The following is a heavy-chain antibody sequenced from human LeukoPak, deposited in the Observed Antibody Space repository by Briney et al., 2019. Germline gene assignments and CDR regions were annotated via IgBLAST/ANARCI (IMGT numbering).Heavy chain of an antibody. V-gene: IGHV4-59*01. CDR2: IYYSGST. CDR1: GGSISIYY. CDR3: ARGRNLLWFGELSPPYYFDY. J-gene: IGHJ4*02. Sequence: SETLSLTCTVSGGSISIYYWSWIRQPPGKGLEWMGYIYYSGSTNYNPSLKSRVTISVDTSKNQFSLKLSSVTAADTAVYYCARGRNLLWFGELSPPYYFDYWGQGTLVTVSS. D-gene: IGHD3-10*01.